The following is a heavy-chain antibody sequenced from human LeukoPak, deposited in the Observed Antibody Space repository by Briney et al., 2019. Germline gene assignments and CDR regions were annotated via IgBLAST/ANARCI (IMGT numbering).Heavy chain of an antibody. Sequence: GGSLRLSCAASGYTFSSYSMKWVRQAPGKGLEWVSYISSGSSTIYYADSVKGRFTIPRDNAENSLYLQMNSLRAEDTAVYYCARGRLGGRSGNEYWGQGTLVTVSS. CDR1: GYTFSSYS. D-gene: IGHD2-15*01. J-gene: IGHJ4*02. CDR3: ARGRLGGRSGNEY. CDR2: ISSGSSTI. V-gene: IGHV3-48*04.